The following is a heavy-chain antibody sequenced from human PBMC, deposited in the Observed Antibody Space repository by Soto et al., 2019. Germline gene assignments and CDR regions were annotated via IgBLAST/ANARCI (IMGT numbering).Heavy chain of an antibody. V-gene: IGHV1-69*13. CDR1: GGTFSSYA. CDR3: ASRGGSSWHRQGYGMDV. Sequence: ASVKVSCKASGGTFSSYAISWVRQAPGQGLEWMGGIIPIFGTANYAQKFQGRVTITADESTSTAYMELSSLRSEDTAVYYCASRGGSSWHRQGYGMDVWGQGTTVTVSS. J-gene: IGHJ6*02. CDR2: IIPIFGTA. D-gene: IGHD6-13*01.